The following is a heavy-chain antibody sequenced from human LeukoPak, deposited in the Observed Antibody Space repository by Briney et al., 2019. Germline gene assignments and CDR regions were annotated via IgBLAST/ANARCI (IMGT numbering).Heavy chain of an antibody. CDR1: GASISSSTDY. J-gene: IGHJ4*02. Sequence: SETLSLTCTVSGASISSSTDYWGWIRQPPGKGLEWIANIYYSGSTNYNPSLKSRVTISVDTSKNQFSLKLSSVTAADTAVYYCARDSGYDSIGSFDYWGQGTLVTVSS. V-gene: IGHV4-39*07. CDR3: ARDSGYDSIGSFDY. D-gene: IGHD5-12*01. CDR2: IYYSGST.